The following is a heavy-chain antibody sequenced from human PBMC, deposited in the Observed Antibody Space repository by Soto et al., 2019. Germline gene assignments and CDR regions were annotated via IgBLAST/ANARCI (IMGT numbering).Heavy chain of an antibody. CDR2: ISASGGGT. D-gene: IGHD4-17*01. Sequence: HPGGSLRLSCAASRFTFTRSPMSWVRQAPVRGLEWVSAISASGGGTYYADFVKGRFTISRDNSKNTLYLQMNSLRDEDTAVYYCVKRGTVTTDYYGMDVWGQGTTVTVSS. CDR3: VKRGTVTTDYYGMDV. J-gene: IGHJ6*02. V-gene: IGHV3-23*01. CDR1: RFTFTRSP.